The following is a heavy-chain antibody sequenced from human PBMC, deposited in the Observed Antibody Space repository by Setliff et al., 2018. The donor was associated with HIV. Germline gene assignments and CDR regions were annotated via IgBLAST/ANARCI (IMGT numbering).Heavy chain of an antibody. CDR2: IFYSGST. J-gene: IGHJ6*04. CDR1: GGSVSTGNYY. CDR3: TRRGADSYYPRPLDV. D-gene: IGHD3-10*01. V-gene: IGHV4-61*01. Sequence: SETLSLPCTVSGGSVSTGNYYWNWIRLPPGKGLEWIGYIFYSGSTNYNPSLKSRVTISVDTSKNQFSLRLNSVTAADTAIYYCTRRGADSYYPRPLDVWGKGTTVTVSS.